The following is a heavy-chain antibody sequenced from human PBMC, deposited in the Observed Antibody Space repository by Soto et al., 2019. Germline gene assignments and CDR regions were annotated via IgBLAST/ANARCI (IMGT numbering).Heavy chain of an antibody. CDR3: VRRGYSYAELRVLDV. CDR2: IYPGDSDI. D-gene: IGHD5-18*01. J-gene: IGHJ6*02. Sequence: PGESLKISCQGSGFIFTTYWIGWVRQMTGKGLEWMGNIYPGDSDIRYSPSFQGQVTFSADKSISTAYLQWGSLKASDTATYYCVRRGYSYAELRVLDVWGQGTTVTVSS. CDR1: GFIFTTYW. V-gene: IGHV5-51*01.